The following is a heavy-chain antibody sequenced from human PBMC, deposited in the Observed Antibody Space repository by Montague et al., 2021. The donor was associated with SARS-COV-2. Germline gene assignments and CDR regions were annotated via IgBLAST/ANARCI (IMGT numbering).Heavy chain of an antibody. D-gene: IGHD3-16*01. Sequence: TLSLTCAVSGGSISSGDYYWSWIRQPAGKGLEWIGCIYPSGTTDYSFSLKSRVTISVDTSKNHFSLKLTSVTAADTAVYYCARAHRGSWAHLDNWGQGSLVTVSS. CDR1: GGSISSGDYY. CDR2: IYPSGTT. J-gene: IGHJ4*02. V-gene: IGHV4-61*02. CDR3: ARAHRGSWAHLDN.